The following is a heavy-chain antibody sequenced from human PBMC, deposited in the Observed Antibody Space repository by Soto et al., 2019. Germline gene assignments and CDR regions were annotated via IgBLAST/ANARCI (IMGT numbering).Heavy chain of an antibody. CDR1: GASITTANYY. CDR3: ARCLLRGYWYFDL. D-gene: IGHD1-26*01. J-gene: IGHJ2*01. CDR2: SSYSENT. V-gene: IGHV4-39*01. Sequence: QLQLQESGPGLVKPSETLSLTCTVSGASITTANYYWAWIRQPPGKSLEWIGGSSYSENTSYSPPLRSPVTLSLDTSKNQFYLKLTLVAAADTSVYYCARCLLRGYWYFDLWGRGTLVTVSS.